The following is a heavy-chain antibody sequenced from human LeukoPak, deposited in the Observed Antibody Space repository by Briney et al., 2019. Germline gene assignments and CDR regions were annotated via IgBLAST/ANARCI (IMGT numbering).Heavy chain of an antibody. J-gene: IGHJ4*02. CDR2: IYYGGGT. Sequence: SETLSLTCTVSGASFSSSTYYWGWIRQPPGKGLEWIGSIYYGGGTYYNPSLKSRVTMSVDTSKKQFSLELSSVTAADPAVYYCARHAGGKAATGQSPFVYGGQGTLGSVSS. CDR1: GASFSSSTYY. D-gene: IGHD2-15*01. CDR3: ARHAGGKAATGQSPFVY. V-gene: IGHV4-39*01.